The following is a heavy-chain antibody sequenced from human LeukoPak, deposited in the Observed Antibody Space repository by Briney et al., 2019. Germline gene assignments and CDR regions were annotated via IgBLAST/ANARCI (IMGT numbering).Heavy chain of an antibody. V-gene: IGHV3-23*01. CDR3: AKSRRSGSYYNLLDY. CDR2: ISGSGGST. Sequence: GGSLRLTCAASGFTFSSYAMSWVRQAPGKGLEWVSAISGSGGSTYYADSVKGRFTISRDNSKNTLYLQMNSLRAEDTAVYYCAKSRRSGSYYNLLDYWGQGTLVTVSS. CDR1: GFTFSSYA. D-gene: IGHD3-10*01. J-gene: IGHJ4*02.